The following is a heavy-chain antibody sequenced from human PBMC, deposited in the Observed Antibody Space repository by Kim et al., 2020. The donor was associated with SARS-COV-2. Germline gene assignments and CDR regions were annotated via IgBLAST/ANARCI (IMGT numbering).Heavy chain of an antibody. Sequence: ASVKVSCKASGYTFTDYYMHWVRQAPGQGLEWVGIIDPNGAFTIYADKFQGRVTMTRDTSTNTIYLDLESLTSEDSAMYSCMSDPTFMSRIHSDYWGQGTLVTVSS. CDR3: MSDPTFMSRIHSDY. CDR1: GYTFTDYY. V-gene: IGHV1-46*01. J-gene: IGHJ4*02. CDR2: IDPNGAFT. D-gene: IGHD3-16*01.